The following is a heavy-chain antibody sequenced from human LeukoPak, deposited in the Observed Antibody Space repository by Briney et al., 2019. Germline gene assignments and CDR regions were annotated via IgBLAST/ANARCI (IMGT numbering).Heavy chain of an antibody. Sequence: GGSLRLSCAASGFTFSDYYMSWIRQAPGKGLEWVSYISSSGSTIYYADSVKGRYTISRDNAKNSLYLQMNSLRAEDTAVYYCARRVAYCTNGVCFAFDIWGQGTMVTVSS. CDR2: ISSSGSTI. CDR3: ARRVAYCTNGVCFAFDI. J-gene: IGHJ3*02. D-gene: IGHD2-8*01. CDR1: GFTFSDYY. V-gene: IGHV3-11*04.